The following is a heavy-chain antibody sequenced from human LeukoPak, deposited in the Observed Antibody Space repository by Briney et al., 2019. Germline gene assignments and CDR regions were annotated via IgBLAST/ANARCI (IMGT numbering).Heavy chain of an antibody. CDR3: AKADGYSSGWYGDYFDY. CDR1: GFTFSSYA. D-gene: IGHD6-19*01. Sequence: GGSLRLSCAASGFTFSSYAMSWVRQAPGKGLEWVSAISGSGGSTYYADSVKGRFTIFRDNSKNTLYLQMNSLRAEDTAVYYCAKADGYSSGWYGDYFDYWGQGTLVTVSS. V-gene: IGHV3-23*01. CDR2: ISGSGGST. J-gene: IGHJ4*02.